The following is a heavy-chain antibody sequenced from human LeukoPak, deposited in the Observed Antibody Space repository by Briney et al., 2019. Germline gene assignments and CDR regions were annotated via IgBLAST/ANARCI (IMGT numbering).Heavy chain of an antibody. CDR1: GFTFNTYT. V-gene: IGHV3-21*04. J-gene: IGHJ4*02. CDR2: ISSGTSYI. CDR3: ARDPGSGYEEHFDY. Sequence: KPGGSLRLSCAASGFTFNTYTMNWVRQAPGKGLEWVSSISSGTSYIYYADSVKGRFTISRDNAKNSLYLQMNSLRAEDTAVYYCARDPGSGYEEHFDYWGQGTLVTVSS. D-gene: IGHD5-12*01.